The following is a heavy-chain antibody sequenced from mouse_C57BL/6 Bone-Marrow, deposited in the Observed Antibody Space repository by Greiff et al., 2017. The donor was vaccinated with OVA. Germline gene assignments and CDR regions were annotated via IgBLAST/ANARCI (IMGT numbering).Heavy chain of an antibody. CDR2: IWRGGST. CDR1: GFSLTSYG. J-gene: IGHJ4*01. Sequence: VKLVESGPGLVQPSQSLSITCTVSGFSLTSYGVHWVRQSPGKGLEWLGVIWRGGSTDYNAAFMSRLSITKDNSKSQVFFKMNSLQADDTAIYYCAKIDTTVVGAMDYWGQGTSVTVSS. V-gene: IGHV2-5*01. CDR3: AKIDTTVVGAMDY. D-gene: IGHD1-1*01.